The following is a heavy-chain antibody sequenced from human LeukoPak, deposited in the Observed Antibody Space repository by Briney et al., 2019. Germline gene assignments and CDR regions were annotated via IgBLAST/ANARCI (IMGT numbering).Heavy chain of an antibody. D-gene: IGHD3-10*01. V-gene: IGHV4-39*01. CDR2: IYYSGST. CDR1: GGSISSSSYY. J-gene: IGHJ5*02. CDR3: ARVISMVRGAHNWFDP. Sequence: SETLSLTCTVSGGSISSSSYYWGWIRQPPGTGLEWIGSIYYSGSTYYNPSLKSRVTISVDTSKNQFSLKLSSVTAADTAVYYCARVISMVRGAHNWFDPWGQGTLVTVSS.